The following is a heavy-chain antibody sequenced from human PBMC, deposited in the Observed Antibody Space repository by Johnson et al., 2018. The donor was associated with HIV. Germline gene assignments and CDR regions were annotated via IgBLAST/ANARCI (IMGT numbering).Heavy chain of an antibody. Sequence: EVQLVESGGGVVQPGRSLRLSCAASGFTFDDYAMHWVRQAPGKGLEWVSGISWNSGTIGYADSVKGRFAISRDNAKNSMYLQMNGLRAEDTALYYCAKEDGAARAFDIWGQGTMVTVSS. CDR3: AKEDGAARAFDI. D-gene: IGHD6-6*01. CDR1: GFTFDDYA. CDR2: ISWNSGTI. V-gene: IGHV3-9*01. J-gene: IGHJ3*02.